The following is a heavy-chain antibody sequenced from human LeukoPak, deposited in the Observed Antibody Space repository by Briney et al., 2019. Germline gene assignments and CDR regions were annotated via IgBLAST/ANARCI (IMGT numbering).Heavy chain of an antibody. CDR2: ISGSGGST. J-gene: IGHJ6*02. V-gene: IGHV3-23*01. D-gene: IGHD3-10*01. CDR1: GFTFSSYA. Sequence: PGGSLRLSCAASGFTFSSYAMSWVRQAPGKGLEWVSAISGSGGSTYYADSVKGRFTISRDNSKNTLYLQMNSLRAEDTAVYYCAKGPWFGELPYYYGMDVWGQGTTVTVSS. CDR3: AKGPWFGELPYYYGMDV.